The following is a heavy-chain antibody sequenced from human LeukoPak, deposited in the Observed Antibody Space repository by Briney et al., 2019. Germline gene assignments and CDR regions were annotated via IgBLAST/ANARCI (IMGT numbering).Heavy chain of an antibody. CDR3: AHLVLSTYSSASTYYFDY. CDR1: GFSLSTSGVG. Sequence: SGPTLVNPTQTLTLTCTFSGFSLSTSGVGVGWIRQPPGKALEWLALIYWDDDKRYSPSLKSRLTITKDTSKNQVVLTMTNMDPVDTATYYRAHLVLSTYSSASTYYFDYWGQGTLVTVSS. J-gene: IGHJ4*02. V-gene: IGHV2-5*02. D-gene: IGHD6-19*01. CDR2: IYWDDDK.